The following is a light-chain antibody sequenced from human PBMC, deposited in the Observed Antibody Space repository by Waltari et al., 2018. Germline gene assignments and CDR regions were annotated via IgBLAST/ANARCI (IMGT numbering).Light chain of an antibody. Sequence: QSALTQPASVSGSPGQSITIPCTGTSSDVGFYDFFSWFQPHPGKAPKVMIYKVNNRPSGVSNRFSGSKSANTASLTISGLQAEDEADYYCSSYTRRSYWVFGGGTQLTVL. CDR2: KVN. CDR3: SSYTRRSYWV. CDR1: SSDVGFYDF. J-gene: IGLJ3*02. V-gene: IGLV2-14*01.